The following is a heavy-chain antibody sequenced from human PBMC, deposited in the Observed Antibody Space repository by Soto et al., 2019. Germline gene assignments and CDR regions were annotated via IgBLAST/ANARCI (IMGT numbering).Heavy chain of an antibody. J-gene: IGHJ3*02. CDR3: AREKEDDSGDYNAFGI. D-gene: IGHD4-17*01. V-gene: IGHV4-30-4*01. CDR2: IYYSGSK. CDR1: GDSINNGDCY. Sequence: SETLSLTCTVPGDSINNGDCYWSWLRQLPGKGLEWIGYIYYSGSKYYNPSLKSRVSMSVDTSKNHFSLNLTSVTAADTAVYYCAREKEDDSGDYNAFGIWGQGTVVTVSS.